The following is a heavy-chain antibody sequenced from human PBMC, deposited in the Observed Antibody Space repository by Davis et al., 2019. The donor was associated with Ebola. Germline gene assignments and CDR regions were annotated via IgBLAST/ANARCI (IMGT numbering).Heavy chain of an antibody. J-gene: IGHJ6*03. CDR3: ARLPHYYYYYMDV. CDR1: GYSFTSYW. V-gene: IGHV5-10-1*01. Sequence: PGGSLRLSCKGSGYSFTSYWISWVRQMPGKGLEWMGRIDPSDSYTNYSPSFQGHVTIPADKSISTAYLQWNSLKASDTAMYYCARLPHYYYYYMDVWGKGTTVTVSS. CDR2: IDPSDSYT.